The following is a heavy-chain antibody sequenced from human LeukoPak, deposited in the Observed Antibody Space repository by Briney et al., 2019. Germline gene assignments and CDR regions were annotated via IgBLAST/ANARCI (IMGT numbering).Heavy chain of an antibody. CDR2: IYSGGST. J-gene: IGHJ5*02. CDR1: GFTFSSYG. CDR3: ARAVYSSSWYGRGWFDP. Sequence: GRSLRLSCAASGFTFSSYGMHWVRQAPGKGLEWVSVIYSGGSTYYADSVKGRFTISRDNSKNTLYLQMNSLRAEDTAVYYCARAVYSSSWYGRGWFDPWGQGTLVTVSS. V-gene: IGHV3-53*01. D-gene: IGHD6-13*01.